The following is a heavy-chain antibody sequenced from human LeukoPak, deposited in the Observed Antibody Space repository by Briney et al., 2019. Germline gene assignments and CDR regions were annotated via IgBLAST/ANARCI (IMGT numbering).Heavy chain of an antibody. Sequence: ASVKVSCTTSGYSFTDYYMHWVRQAPGQGLEWMGWINPNSGGTSAAQKFQGRVTMTRDTSITTVYMEVSWLTSDDTAIYYCARADRLHGGPYLIGPWGQGTLVTVSS. V-gene: IGHV1-2*02. CDR3: ARADRLHGGPYLIGP. J-gene: IGHJ5*02. D-gene: IGHD2-21*01. CDR2: INPNSGGT. CDR1: GYSFTDYY.